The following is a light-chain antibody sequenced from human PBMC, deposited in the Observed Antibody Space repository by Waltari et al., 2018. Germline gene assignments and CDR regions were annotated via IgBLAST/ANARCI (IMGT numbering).Light chain of an antibody. CDR1: SSDVGAYNY. V-gene: IGLV2-8*01. CDR3: GSFGASKV. J-gene: IGLJ2*01. CDR2: EVN. Sequence: QSALTQPPSASGSPGQSVTISCTGTSSDVGAYNYVSWYQQHPGKAPKLIIYEVNKRPSGVPDRFSGSKSGTTASLTVAGLQADDEADYYCGSFGASKVFGGGTKLTVL.